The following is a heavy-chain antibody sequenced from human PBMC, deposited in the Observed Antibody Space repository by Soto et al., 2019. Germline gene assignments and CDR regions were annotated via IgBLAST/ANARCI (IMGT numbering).Heavy chain of an antibody. CDR1: GDSISRRRSY. CDR2: IHYTGGT. D-gene: IGHD2-2*01. CDR3: ARHLYSTSPDV. Sequence: QLQLQESGPGLVKPSETLSLTCTDSGDSISRRRSYWGWIRQPPGKGLEWIASIHYTGGTYYNPSRRSRVTMSGDTSKTQFSLTVSSVTAADTAVYYCARHLYSTSPDVWGQGTSVTVSS. J-gene: IGHJ6*02. V-gene: IGHV4-39*01.